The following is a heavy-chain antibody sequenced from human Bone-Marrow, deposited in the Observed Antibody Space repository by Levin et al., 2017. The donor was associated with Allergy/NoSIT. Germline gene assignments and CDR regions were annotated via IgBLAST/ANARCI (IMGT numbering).Heavy chain of an antibody. V-gene: IGHV3-30*18. CDR2: IAYDGYNK. CDR3: AKGLEDYDFWSGNDAFDN. J-gene: IGHJ3*02. Sequence: GGSLRLSCAASGFSFTTYGMHWVRQAPGKGLEWVAVIAYDGYNKYYADAVTGRFTISRDKSKTTLYLQMNSLRAADTAVYYCAKGLEDYDFWSGNDAFDNWGQGTMVTVSS. CDR1: GFSFTTYG. D-gene: IGHD3-3*01.